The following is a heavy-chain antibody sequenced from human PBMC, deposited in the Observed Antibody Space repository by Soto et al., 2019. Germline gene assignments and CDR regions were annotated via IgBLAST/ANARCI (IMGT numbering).Heavy chain of an antibody. D-gene: IGHD3-3*01. J-gene: IGHJ6*02. CDR1: VFTFRSYS. Sequence: GALRLSCAASVFTFRSYSMNWVRQAPGKGLEWVSSISSSSSYIYYADSVKGRFTISRDNAKNSLYLQMNSLRAEDTAVYYCARDASYYDFWSGLREYGMDVWGQGTTVTVSS. V-gene: IGHV3-21*01. CDR3: ARDASYYDFWSGLREYGMDV. CDR2: ISSSSSYI.